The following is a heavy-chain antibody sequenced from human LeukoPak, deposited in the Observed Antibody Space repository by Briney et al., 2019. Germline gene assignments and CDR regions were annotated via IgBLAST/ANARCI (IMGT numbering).Heavy chain of an antibody. D-gene: IGHD1-1*01. V-gene: IGHV3-74*01. J-gene: IGHJ2*01. Sequence: GGSLRLSCAASGFTFSSYWMHWVRQAPGKGLVWVSRINSDGSSTTYADSVKGRFTISRDNAKNSLYLQMTSLRAEDTAVYYCAGSDTTGYTPRESDYWYFDLWGRGTLVTVSS. CDR1: GFTFSSYW. CDR3: AGSDTTGYTPRESDYWYFDL. CDR2: INSDGSST.